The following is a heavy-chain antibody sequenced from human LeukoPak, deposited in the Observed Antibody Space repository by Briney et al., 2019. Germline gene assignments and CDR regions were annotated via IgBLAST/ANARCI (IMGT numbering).Heavy chain of an antibody. Sequence: GSLLLSCAASGFTFSSYAMSWVRPAPGKGLGWVSAISGSGGSTYYADSVKGRFTISRDNSKNTLYLQVNSLRAEDTAVYYCAKSTYYYDSGGYQTNWGQGTLVTVSS. V-gene: IGHV3-23*01. CDR1: GFTFSSYA. CDR2: ISGSGGST. J-gene: IGHJ4*02. D-gene: IGHD3-22*01. CDR3: AKSTYYYDSGGYQTN.